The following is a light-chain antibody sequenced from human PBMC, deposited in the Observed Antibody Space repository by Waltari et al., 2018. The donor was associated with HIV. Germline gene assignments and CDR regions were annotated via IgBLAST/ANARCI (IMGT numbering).Light chain of an antibody. CDR2: DVT. CDR1: RIDIGSFDY. J-gene: IGLJ2*01. Sequence: SALTQPASVSGSPGQSITISCLWARIDIGSFDYVSWYQQHPDKAPKLILYDVTYRPSGGFGRFSGSRSGSMASLTISGLQPEDEADYFCCSYSDSGTILFGGGTRVTVL. V-gene: IGLV2-14*03. CDR3: CSYSDSGTIL.